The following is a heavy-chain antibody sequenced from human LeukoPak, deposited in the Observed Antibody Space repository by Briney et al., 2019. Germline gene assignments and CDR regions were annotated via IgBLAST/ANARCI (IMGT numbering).Heavy chain of an antibody. CDR3: ASGSYYWNLYY. Sequence: GGSPRLSCAASGFTFSTYWMSWVRQAPGKGLEWVANIKQDGSEKHYVESVKGRFTISRENAKNSLYLQMNSLRAEDTAVYYCASGSYYWNLYYWGQGTLVTVSS. V-gene: IGHV3-7*01. CDR2: IKQDGSEK. D-gene: IGHD1-26*01. CDR1: GFTFSTYW. J-gene: IGHJ4*02.